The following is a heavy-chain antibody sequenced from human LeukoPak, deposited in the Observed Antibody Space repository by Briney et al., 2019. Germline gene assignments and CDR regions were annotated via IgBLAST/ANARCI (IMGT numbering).Heavy chain of an antibody. J-gene: IGHJ6*02. CDR2: ISGSGGST. CDR3: AKGYRYLYGMDV. V-gene: IGHV3-23*01. CDR1: GFTFSSYA. D-gene: IGHD1-1*01. Sequence: GGSLRLSCAASGFTFSSYAMSWVREAPGKGLEWVSAISGSGGSTYYADSVKGRFTISRDNSKNTLYLQMNSLRAEDTAVYYCAKGYRYLYGMDVWGQGTTVTVSS.